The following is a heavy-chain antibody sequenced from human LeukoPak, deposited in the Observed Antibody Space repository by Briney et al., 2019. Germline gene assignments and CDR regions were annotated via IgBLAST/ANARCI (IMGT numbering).Heavy chain of an antibody. CDR2: INHSGST. CDR1: GGSISSSSYY. Sequence: SETLSLTCTVSGGSISSSSYYWGWIRQPPGKGLEWIGEINHSGSTNYNPSLKSRVTISVDTSKNQFSLKLSSVTAADTAVYYCARHSTDGSPHWGQGTLVTVSS. CDR3: ARHSTDGSPH. V-gene: IGHV4-39*01. D-gene: IGHD2-2*01. J-gene: IGHJ4*02.